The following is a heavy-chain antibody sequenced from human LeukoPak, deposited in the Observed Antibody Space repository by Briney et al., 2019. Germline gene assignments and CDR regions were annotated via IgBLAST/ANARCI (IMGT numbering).Heavy chain of an antibody. V-gene: IGHV1-46*01. CDR3: ARAEWQWLGADYYYYYMDV. CDR1: GYTFTSYY. Sequence: ASVKVSCKASGYTFTSYYMHWVRQAPGQGLEWMGIINPSGGSTSYAQKFQGRVTMTRDMSTSTVYMELSSLRSEDTAVYYCARAEWQWLGADYYYYYMDVWGKGTTVTISS. CDR2: INPSGGST. J-gene: IGHJ6*03. D-gene: IGHD6-19*01.